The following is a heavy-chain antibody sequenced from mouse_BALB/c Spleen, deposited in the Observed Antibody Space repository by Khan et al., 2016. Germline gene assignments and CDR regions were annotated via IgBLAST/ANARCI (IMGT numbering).Heavy chain of an antibody. CDR2: INPSTGYT. D-gene: IGHD6-1*01. CDR3: ARKAATWFAY. Sequence: QVQLQQSGAELAKPGASVKMSCKASGYTFTSYWMHWVKQRPGQGLAWIVYINPSTGYTEYNQKFKDKATLTADKSSSTAYMQLSSLTSEDSAVYYCARKAATWFAYWGQGTLVTVSA. V-gene: IGHV1-7*01. CDR1: GYTFTSYW. J-gene: IGHJ3*01.